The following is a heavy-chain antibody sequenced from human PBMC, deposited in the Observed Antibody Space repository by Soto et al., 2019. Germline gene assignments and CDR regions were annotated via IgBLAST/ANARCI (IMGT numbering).Heavy chain of an antibody. CDR2: ISYDGSNK. Sequence: GGSLRLSCAASGFTFSSYAMHWVRQAPGKGLEWVAVISYDGSNKYYADSVKGRFTISRDNSKNTLYLQMNSLRAEDTAVYYCAGERGSGSYPRDNWFDPWGQGTLVTVSS. CDR3: AGERGSGSYPRDNWFDP. D-gene: IGHD3-10*01. J-gene: IGHJ5*02. V-gene: IGHV3-30-3*01. CDR1: GFTFSSYA.